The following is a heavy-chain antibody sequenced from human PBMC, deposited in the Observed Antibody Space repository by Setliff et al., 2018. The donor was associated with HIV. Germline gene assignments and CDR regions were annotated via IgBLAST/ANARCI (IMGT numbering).Heavy chain of an antibody. V-gene: IGHV1-18*01. D-gene: IGHD2-2*01. J-gene: IGHJ3*02. CDR1: GYSFTSYV. CDR3: ARGVPADAYAFDI. Sequence: GASVKVSCKASGYSFTSYVFTWVRQAPGQGLEWMGWIGAHNGHTDYAQKFQDRVTMSTDTSTTTAFMELRSLISDDTAVYYCARGVPADAYAFDIWGQGTLVTVSS. CDR2: IGAHNGHT.